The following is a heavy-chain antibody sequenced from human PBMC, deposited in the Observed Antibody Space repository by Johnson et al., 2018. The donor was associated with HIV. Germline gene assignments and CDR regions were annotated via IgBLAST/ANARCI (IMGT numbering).Heavy chain of an antibody. CDR3: ARGKLPAALRRGDAFDI. CDR1: GFTFSSYA. Sequence: VQLVESGGGLVQPGGSLRLSCAASGFTFSSYAMSWVRQTPGKGLEWVSGINWHGGSTGYADSVRGRFTISRDNAKNSLYLQMNSLRAEDTALYYCARGKLPAALRRGDAFDIWGQGTMVTVSS. V-gene: IGHV3-20*04. J-gene: IGHJ3*02. D-gene: IGHD2-2*01. CDR2: INWHGGST.